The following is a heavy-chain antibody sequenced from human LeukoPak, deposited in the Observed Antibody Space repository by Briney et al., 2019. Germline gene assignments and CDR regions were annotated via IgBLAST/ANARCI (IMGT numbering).Heavy chain of an antibody. CDR1: GGTFSSYA. CDR3: ASSKETTYYYFDY. J-gene: IGHJ4*02. D-gene: IGHD2/OR15-2a*01. Sequence: SVKVSCKASGGTFSSYAISWVRQAPGQGPEWMGGIIPIFGTANYAQKFQGRVTITADESTSTAYMELSSLRSEDTAVYYCASSKETTYYYFDYWGQGTLVTVSS. V-gene: IGHV1-69*13. CDR2: IIPIFGTA.